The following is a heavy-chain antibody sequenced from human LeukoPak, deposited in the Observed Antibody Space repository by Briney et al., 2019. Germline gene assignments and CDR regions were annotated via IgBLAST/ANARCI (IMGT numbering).Heavy chain of an antibody. CDR1: GFTVSSNY. CDR2: IYYSGST. Sequence: GSLRLSCAASGFTVSSNYMSWVRQPPGKGLEWIGSIYYSGSTYYNPSLKSRVTISVDTSKNQFSLKLSSVTAADTAVYYCARGINYYDSSGYYEDYWGQGTLVTVSS. V-gene: IGHV4-39*07. J-gene: IGHJ4*02. CDR3: ARGINYYDSSGYYEDY. D-gene: IGHD3-22*01.